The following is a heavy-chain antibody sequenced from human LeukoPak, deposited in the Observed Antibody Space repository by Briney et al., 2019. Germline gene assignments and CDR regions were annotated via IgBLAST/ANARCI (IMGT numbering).Heavy chain of an antibody. CDR2: IYHSGST. D-gene: IGHD2-15*01. V-gene: IGHV4-30-2*01. CDR3: ARSPHRLYCSGGSCPNWFDP. Sequence: PSETLSLTCAVSGGSISSGGYSWSWIRQPPGKGLEWIGYIYHSGSTYYNPSLKSRVTISVDRSKNQFSLKLSSVTAADTAVYYCARSPHRLYCSGGSCPNWFDPWGQATLVTVSS. J-gene: IGHJ5*02. CDR1: GGSISSGGYS.